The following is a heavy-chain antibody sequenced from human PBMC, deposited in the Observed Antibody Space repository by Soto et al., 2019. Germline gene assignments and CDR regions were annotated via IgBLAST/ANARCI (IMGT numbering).Heavy chain of an antibody. CDR1: GGSFSGYY. CDR3: ATNVEGAATPNWFDP. CDR2: INHSGST. J-gene: IGHJ5*02. V-gene: IGHV4-34*01. D-gene: IGHD2-15*01. Sequence: QVQLQQWGAGLLKPSETLSLTCAVYGGSFSGYYWTWIRQPPGKGLEWIGEINHSGSTNYNPSFKRRVTMSVDTSKNQFSLMLSSVTAADTAVYYCATNVEGAATPNWFDPWGQGTLVTVSS.